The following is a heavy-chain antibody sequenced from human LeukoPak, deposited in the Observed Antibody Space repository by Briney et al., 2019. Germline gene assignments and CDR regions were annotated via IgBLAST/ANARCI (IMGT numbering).Heavy chain of an antibody. CDR3: ARVRGGDSSGYYSA. V-gene: IGHV1-2*02. CDR2: INPNSGGT. D-gene: IGHD3-22*01. J-gene: IGHJ5*02. Sequence: ASVKVSYKASGYTFTGYYMHWVRQAPGQGLEWMGWINPNSGGTNYAQKFQGRVTMTRDTSISTAYMELSRLRSDDTAVYYCARVRGGDSSGYYSAWGQGTLVTVSS. CDR1: GYTFTGYY.